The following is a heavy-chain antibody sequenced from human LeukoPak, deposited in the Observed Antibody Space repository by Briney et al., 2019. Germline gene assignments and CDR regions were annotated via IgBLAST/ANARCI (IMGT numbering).Heavy chain of an antibody. CDR3: ARVVVGASDY. D-gene: IGHD1-26*01. V-gene: IGHV4-59*01. CDR2: IYYSGST. CDR1: GGSISSYY. Sequence: PSETLSLTCTVSGGSISSYYWSWIRQPPGKGLEWIGYIYYSGSTNYNPSLKSRVTISVDTSKNQFSLKLSSVTAADTAVYYCARVVVGASDYRGQGTLVTVSS. J-gene: IGHJ4*02.